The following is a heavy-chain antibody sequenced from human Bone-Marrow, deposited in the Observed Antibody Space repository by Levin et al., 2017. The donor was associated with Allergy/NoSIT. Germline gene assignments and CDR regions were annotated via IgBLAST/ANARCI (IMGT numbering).Heavy chain of an antibody. V-gene: IGHV1-2*06. CDR1: GYTFTDYY. CDR3: AKATVTTANWVDP. D-gene: IGHD4-17*01. J-gene: IGHJ5*02. CDR2: INPNNGDT. Sequence: ASVKVSCKASGYTFTDYYMHWVRQAPGQGLEWMGRINPNNGDTNSAQKFQGRVTMTRDTSISTAYMELSRLTSDDTAVYYCAKATVTTANWVDPWGQGTLVTVSS.